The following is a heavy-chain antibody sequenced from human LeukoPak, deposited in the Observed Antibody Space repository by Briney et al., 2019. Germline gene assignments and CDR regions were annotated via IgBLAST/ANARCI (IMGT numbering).Heavy chain of an antibody. V-gene: IGHV3-33*01. CDR2: INYDGSNR. CDR1: GFSLSNYG. CDR3: ARWGGTRQFYFDY. Sequence: GGSLRLSCAAFGFSLSNYGLHWVRQGPGKGLEWLAVINYDGSNRYYADSVKGRFTISKDSSENTLYLQMNSLRADDTAMYYCARWGGTRQFYFDYWGQGTLATVSS. D-gene: IGHD3-16*01. J-gene: IGHJ4*02.